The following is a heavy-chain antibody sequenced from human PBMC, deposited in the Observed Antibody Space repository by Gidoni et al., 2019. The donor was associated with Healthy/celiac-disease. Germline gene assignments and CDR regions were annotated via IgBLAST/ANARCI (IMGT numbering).Heavy chain of an antibody. CDR3: ARDRIIDSSAWAFDY. J-gene: IGHJ4*02. D-gene: IGHD3-22*01. CDR2: IYHSGST. V-gene: IGHV4-30-2*01. Sequence: QLQLPESGSGLVKPSQTLSLTCAVSGGSICSGGYSWTWIRQPPGKGLEWIGYIYHSGSTYYNPSLKSRVTISVDRSKNQFSLKLSSVTAADTAVYYCARDRIIDSSAWAFDYWGQGTLVTVSS. CDR1: GGSICSGGYS.